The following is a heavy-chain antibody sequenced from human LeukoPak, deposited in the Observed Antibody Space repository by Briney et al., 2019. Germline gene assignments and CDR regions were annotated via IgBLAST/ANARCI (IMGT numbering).Heavy chain of an antibody. V-gene: IGHV1-69*05. CDR2: IIPIFGTA. Sequence: SVKVSCKASGGTFSSYAISWVRQAPGQGLEWMGGIIPIFGTANYAQKFQGRVTMTRDTSISTAYMELSRLRSDDTAVYYCAREVGLGYCSSTSCYGYNWFDPWGQGTLVTVSS. D-gene: IGHD2-2*01. CDR3: AREVGLGYCSSTSCYGYNWFDP. CDR1: GGTFSSYA. J-gene: IGHJ5*02.